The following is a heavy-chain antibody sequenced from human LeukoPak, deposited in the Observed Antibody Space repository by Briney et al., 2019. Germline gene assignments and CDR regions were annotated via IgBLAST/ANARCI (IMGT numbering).Heavy chain of an antibody. D-gene: IGHD3-22*01. CDR1: GGTFSSYA. J-gene: IGHJ4*02. CDR2: IIPIFGTA. CDR3: VYYDSSGYLCYFDY. Sequence: SVKVSCKASGGTFSSYAISWVRQAPGQGLEWMGGIIPIFGTANYAQKFQGRVTITTDESTSTAYMELSSLRSEDTAAYYCVYYDSSGYLCYFDYWGQGTLVTVSS. V-gene: IGHV1-69*05.